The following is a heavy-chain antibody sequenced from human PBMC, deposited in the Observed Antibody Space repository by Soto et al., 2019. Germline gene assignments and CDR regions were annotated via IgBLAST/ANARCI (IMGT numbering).Heavy chain of an antibody. J-gene: IGHJ6*03. CDR2: IYYSGSA. V-gene: IGHV4-59*11. CDR3: ARDSPSRIVAAGSGDHYYYYHYMDV. D-gene: IGHD6-13*01. CDR1: GVSMSDRY. Sequence: PSDTLSLTCTVSGVSMSDRYWSWIRQPPGKGLEWIGYIYYSGSANYNPSLKSRVTISIDTSKNQFSLKLSSVTAADTAVYYCARDSPSRIVAAGSGDHYYYYHYMDVCGKGTTVTXSS.